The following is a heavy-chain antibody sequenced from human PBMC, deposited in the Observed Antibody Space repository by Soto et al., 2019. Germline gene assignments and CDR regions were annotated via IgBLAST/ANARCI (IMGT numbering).Heavy chain of an antibody. CDR1: EGTSVDSGCY. CDR2: VYYRGRS. CDR3: VSQRTTVPTQAYFDY. J-gene: IGHJ4*02. V-gene: IGHV4-39*01. D-gene: IGHD4-17*01. Sequence: LSKSVAEGTSVDSGCYWSFKRQSPGKGLEWIGSVYYRGRSYSKSSVKSRVTISVDTSKNRFSLSLNSVTASDTAVSFCVSQRTTVPTQAYFDYWGPGALVTVSS.